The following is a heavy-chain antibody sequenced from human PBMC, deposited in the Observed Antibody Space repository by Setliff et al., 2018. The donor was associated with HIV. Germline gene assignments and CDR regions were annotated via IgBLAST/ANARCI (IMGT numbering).Heavy chain of an antibody. D-gene: IGHD3-22*01. CDR3: ARDPSFYDSSGYYYYYFDY. CDR2: INPNSGGT. CDR1: GYTFAGYY. Sequence: ASVKVSCKASGYTFAGYYMHWVRQAPGQGLEWMGWINPNSGGTNYAQKFQGRVTMTRDTSISTAYMEVSRLRSDDTAVFYCARDPSFYDSSGYYYYYFDYWGQGTLVTVSS. J-gene: IGHJ4*02. V-gene: IGHV1-2*02.